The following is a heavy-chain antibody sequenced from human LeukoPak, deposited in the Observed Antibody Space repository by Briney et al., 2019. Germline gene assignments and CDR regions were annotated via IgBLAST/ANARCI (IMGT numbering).Heavy chain of an antibody. J-gene: IGHJ3*02. CDR3: ARDVYYYDSSGYSQIDAFDI. CDR1: GGTFSSYA. D-gene: IGHD3-22*01. CDR2: IIPIFGTA. Sequence: SVKVSFKASGGTFSSYAISWVRQAPGQGLEWMGGIIPIFGTANYAQKFQGRVTITADKSTSTAYMELSSLRSEDTAVYYCARDVYYYDSSGYSQIDAFDIWGQGTMVTVSS. V-gene: IGHV1-69*06.